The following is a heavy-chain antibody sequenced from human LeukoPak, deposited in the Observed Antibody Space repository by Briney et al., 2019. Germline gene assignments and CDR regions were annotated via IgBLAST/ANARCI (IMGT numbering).Heavy chain of an antibody. CDR1: DLTFSTYG. J-gene: IGHJ4*02. D-gene: IGHD6-19*01. Sequence: GGSLRLSCAASDLTFSTYGMSWVRQAPGKGLEWVSSISGPGVTTYCADSVKGRFTISRDNSKNTLYLQMNSLRAEDTAVYYCARDWLEFDNWGQGTLVTVSS. CDR2: ISGPGVTT. CDR3: ARDWLEFDN. V-gene: IGHV3-23*01.